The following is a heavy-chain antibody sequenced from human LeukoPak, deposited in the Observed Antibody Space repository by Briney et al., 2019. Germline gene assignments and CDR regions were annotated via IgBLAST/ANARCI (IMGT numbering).Heavy chain of an antibody. CDR1: GFSFSSYN. CDR2: ISSSRTYI. Sequence: GGSLRLSCAASGFSFSSYNMNWVRQAPGKGLEWVSSISSSRTYIYYADSVKGRFTISRDNAKNSLYLQMNSLRAEDTAVYYCAREYSSGAYYFDYWGQGTLVTVSS. D-gene: IGHD6-19*01. CDR3: AREYSSGAYYFDY. V-gene: IGHV3-21*01. J-gene: IGHJ4*02.